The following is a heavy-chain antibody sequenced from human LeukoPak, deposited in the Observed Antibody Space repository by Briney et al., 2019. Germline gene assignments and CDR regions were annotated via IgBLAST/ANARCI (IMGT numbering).Heavy chain of an antibody. CDR1: GGSMSSFY. J-gene: IGHJ4*02. D-gene: IGHD2-21*01. CDR3: AKLGIPRAF. V-gene: IGHV4-59*01. CDR2: VYYFGNT. Sequence: PSETLSLTCSVSGGSMSSFYWSWIRQPPGKGLEWVGYVYYFGNTDYNPSLKSRVTISADTSKNQFSLNLRSVTAADTAVYYCAKLGIPRAFWGQGILVRVSS.